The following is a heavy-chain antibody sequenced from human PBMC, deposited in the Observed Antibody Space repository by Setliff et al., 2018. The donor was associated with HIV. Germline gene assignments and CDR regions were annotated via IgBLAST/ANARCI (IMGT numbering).Heavy chain of an antibody. Sequence: GASVKVSCKASGGTFGSYAIHWVRQAPGQGLGWMGGIIPIVGQTNYAQNFQGRFTITADTSTNTAFMELTSLTSEDTAFYYCARAYRPRALDIWGQGTMVTVSS. CDR2: IIPIVGQT. D-gene: IGHD1-26*01. J-gene: IGHJ3*02. V-gene: IGHV1-69*10. CDR1: GGTFGSYA. CDR3: ARAYRPRALDI.